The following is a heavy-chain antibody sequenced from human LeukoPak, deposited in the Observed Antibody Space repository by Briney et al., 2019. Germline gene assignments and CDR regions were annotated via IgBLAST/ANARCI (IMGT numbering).Heavy chain of an antibody. CDR3: AREHVYCSSTSCYSYYGMDV. Sequence: PGGSLRLSCAASGFTFSSYSMNWVRQAPGKGLEWVSSISSSSSYIYYADSVKGRFTISRDNAKNSLYLQMNSLRAEDTAVYYCAREHVYCSSTSCYSYYGMDVWGQGTTVTVSS. J-gene: IGHJ6*02. CDR2: ISSSSSYI. D-gene: IGHD2-2*01. V-gene: IGHV3-21*01. CDR1: GFTFSSYS.